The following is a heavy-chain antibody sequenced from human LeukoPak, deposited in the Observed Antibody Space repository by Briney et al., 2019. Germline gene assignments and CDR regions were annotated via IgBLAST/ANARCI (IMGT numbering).Heavy chain of an antibody. Sequence: PSETLSLTCTVSGGSIRSGSHYWSWTRQRPGKGLEWIGYIYYSGSTNYNPSLKSRVTISVDTSKNQFSLKLSSVTAADTAVYYCARGKTYYDISKDAFDIWGQGTMVTVSS. CDR3: ARGKTYYDISKDAFDI. CDR1: GGSIRSGSHY. D-gene: IGHD3-22*01. J-gene: IGHJ3*02. CDR2: IYYSGST. V-gene: IGHV4-61*01.